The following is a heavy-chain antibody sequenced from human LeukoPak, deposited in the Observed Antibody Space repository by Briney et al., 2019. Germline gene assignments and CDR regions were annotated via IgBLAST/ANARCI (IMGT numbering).Heavy chain of an antibody. CDR1: GFTFSSYS. CDR3: ARARRAVAGSHFDY. V-gene: IGHV3-21*01. CDR2: ISSSSSYI. Sequence: GGSLRLSCAASGFTFSSYSMNWVRQAPGKGLEWVSSISSSSSYIYYADSVKGRFTISRDNAKNSLYLQMNSLRAEDTAVYYCARARRAVAGSHFDYWGQGTLVTVSS. J-gene: IGHJ4*02. D-gene: IGHD6-19*01.